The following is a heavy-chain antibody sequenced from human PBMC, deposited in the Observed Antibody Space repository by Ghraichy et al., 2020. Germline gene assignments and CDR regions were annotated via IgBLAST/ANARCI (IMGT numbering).Heavy chain of an antibody. Sequence: GGSLRLPCAASGFTFSTYGMHWVRHAPGKGLEWVAVISYDGSNKYYADSVKGRFTISRDNSKNTLYLQMNSLRAEDTAVYYCAKVPDYGDYGGAFDIWGQGTMVTVSS. J-gene: IGHJ3*02. V-gene: IGHV3-30*18. D-gene: IGHD4-17*01. CDR3: AKVPDYGDYGGAFDI. CDR1: GFTFSTYG. CDR2: ISYDGSNK.